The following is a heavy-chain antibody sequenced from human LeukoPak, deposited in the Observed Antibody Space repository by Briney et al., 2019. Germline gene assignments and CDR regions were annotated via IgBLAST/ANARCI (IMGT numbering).Heavy chain of an antibody. J-gene: IGHJ3*02. D-gene: IGHD3-10*01. V-gene: IGHV3-48*03. CDR2: ISSSGSTI. CDR1: GFTFSSYE. Sequence: GGSLRLSCAASGFTFSSYEMNWGRQAPGKGLEWVSYISSSGSTIYYADSVKGRFTISRDNAKNSLYLQMNSLRAEDTAVYYCARVGRLGVAFDIWGQGTMVTVSS. CDR3: ARVGRLGVAFDI.